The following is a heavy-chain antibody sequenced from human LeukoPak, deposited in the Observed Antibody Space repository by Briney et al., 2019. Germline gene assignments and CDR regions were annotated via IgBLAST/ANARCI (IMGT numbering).Heavy chain of an antibody. CDR1: GFTFSSYA. V-gene: IGHV3-23*01. J-gene: IGHJ5*02. Sequence: PGGSLRLSCAASGFTFSSYAMSWVRQAPGKGLEWVSAISGSGGSTYYADSVKGGFTISRDNSKHTLYLQMNSLRAEDTAVYYCAKDQYYGSGSYWNDHWGQGTLVTVSS. CDR3: AKDQYYGSGSYWNDH. D-gene: IGHD3-10*01. CDR2: ISGSGGST.